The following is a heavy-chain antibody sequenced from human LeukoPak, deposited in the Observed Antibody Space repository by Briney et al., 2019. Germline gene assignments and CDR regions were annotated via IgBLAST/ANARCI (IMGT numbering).Heavy chain of an antibody. CDR3: ARESAGTYYFDY. D-gene: IGHD6-19*01. CDR2: TYYRTKWYN. CDR1: GDSVSSNSAA. V-gene: IGHV6-1*01. J-gene: IGHJ4*02. Sequence: SQTLSLTCAISGDSVSSNSAAWNWIRQSPSRGLEWLGRTYYRTKWYNNYALSVKSRMTVNPDTSKNQISLQLNSVTPEDTAVYYCARESAGTYYFDYWGQGALVTVSS.